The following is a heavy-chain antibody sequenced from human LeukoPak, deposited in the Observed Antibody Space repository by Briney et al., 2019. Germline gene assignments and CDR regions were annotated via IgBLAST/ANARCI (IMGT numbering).Heavy chain of an antibody. V-gene: IGHV3-48*01. CDR2: ISSGSGTI. Sequence: GGSLRLSCAASGSTFSSYNINWVRQAPGKGLEWVSYISSGSGTIYYADSVKGRFTISRDNAKNSLFLQMNSLRTEDTAVYYCAALRGLQNWYFDLWGRGTLVTVSS. J-gene: IGHJ2*01. D-gene: IGHD4-17*01. CDR3: AALRGLQNWYFDL. CDR1: GSTFSSYN.